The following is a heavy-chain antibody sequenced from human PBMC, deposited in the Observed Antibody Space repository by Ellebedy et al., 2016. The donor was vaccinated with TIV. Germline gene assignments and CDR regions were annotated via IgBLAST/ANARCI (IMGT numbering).Heavy chain of an antibody. Sequence: SETLSLXXAVSGAPSGHYFWSWIRQSPGKGLEWIGEVTHTGDTNYNPSLKSRVTMSLDTSKNQFSLKLTSVTAADTAVYFCAGRFPNDFYMNVWGKGTTVTVSS. CDR3: AGRFPNDFYMNV. J-gene: IGHJ6*03. CDR1: GAPSGHYF. D-gene: IGHD1-1*01. CDR2: VTHTGDT. V-gene: IGHV4-34*01.